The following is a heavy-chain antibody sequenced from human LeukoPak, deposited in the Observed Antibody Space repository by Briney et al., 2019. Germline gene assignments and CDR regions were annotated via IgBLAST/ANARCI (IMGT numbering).Heavy chain of an antibody. CDR2: INPNSGGT. D-gene: IGHD3-22*01. CDR1: GYTFTGYY. Sequence: GASVKVSCKASGYTFTGYYMHWVRQAPGQGLEWMGWINPNSGGTNYAQKFQGWVTMTRDTSISTAYMELSRLRSDDTAVYYCATDRGLGYYYDSSGYSLDLDYWGQGTLVTVSS. J-gene: IGHJ4*02. V-gene: IGHV1-2*04. CDR3: ATDRGLGYYYDSSGYSLDLDY.